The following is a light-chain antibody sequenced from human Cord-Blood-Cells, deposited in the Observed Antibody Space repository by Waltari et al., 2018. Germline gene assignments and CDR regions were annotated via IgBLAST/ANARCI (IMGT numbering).Light chain of an antibody. CDR3: SSYTSSSTWV. J-gene: IGLJ3*02. CDR1: SSDVGGYNY. V-gene: IGLV2-14*01. CDR2: DVR. Sequence: QSALTQPASVSGSPGQSITISCTGTSSDVGGYNYVSWYQQHPGTAPKLNIYDVRRRPSGVFNLFSGSKAGNTASLTIAGLQAEDEADYYCSSYTSSSTWVFGGGTKLTVL.